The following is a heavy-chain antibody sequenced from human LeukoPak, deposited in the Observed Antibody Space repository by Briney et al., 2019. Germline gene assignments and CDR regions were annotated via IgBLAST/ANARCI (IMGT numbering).Heavy chain of an antibody. V-gene: IGHV3-23*01. D-gene: IGHD6-13*01. CDR2: ISGSGGST. J-gene: IGHJ4*02. CDR1: GFTFSSYA. CDR3: AMDSNWYAV. Sequence: GGSLRLSRAASGFTFSSYAMSWVRQAPGKGREWVSAISGSGGSTYYADSVKGRFTISRDNSKNTLNLQMNSLRAEDTAVYYCAMDSNWYAVWGQGTLVTVSS.